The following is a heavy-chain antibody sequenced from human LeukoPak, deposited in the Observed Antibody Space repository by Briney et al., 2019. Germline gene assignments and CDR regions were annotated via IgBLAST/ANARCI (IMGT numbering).Heavy chain of an antibody. D-gene: IGHD3-22*01. CDR1: GGSISSYY. J-gene: IGHJ5*02. V-gene: IGHV4-59*08. Sequence: SETLSLTCTVSGGSISSYYWSWIRQPPGKGLEWIGYIYYSGSTNYNPSLKSRVTISVDTSKNQFSLKLSSVTAADTAVYYCARLGEDDSSGYYQGGWFDPWGQGTLVSVSS. CDR2: IYYSGST. CDR3: ARLGEDDSSGYYQGGWFDP.